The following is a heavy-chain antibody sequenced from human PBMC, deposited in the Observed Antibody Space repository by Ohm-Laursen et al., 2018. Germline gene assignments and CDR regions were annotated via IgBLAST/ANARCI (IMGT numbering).Heavy chain of an antibody. D-gene: IGHD1-7*01. V-gene: IGHV3-23*01. Sequence: SLRLSCAASGFTFSTYAMSWVRQAPGKGLEWVSTISGSVGSTNYADSVKGRFTISRDNSKNTLYLQMNSLRAEDTAVYYCAKDRRITGTTSCDYWGQGTLVTVSS. CDR2: ISGSVGST. J-gene: IGHJ4*02. CDR1: GFTFSTYA. CDR3: AKDRRITGTTSCDY.